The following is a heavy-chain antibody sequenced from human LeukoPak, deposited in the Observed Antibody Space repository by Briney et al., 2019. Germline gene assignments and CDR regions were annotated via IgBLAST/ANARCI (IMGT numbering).Heavy chain of an antibody. CDR2: ISGSGGST. Sequence: GGSLRLTCAASGLTFSSYAMGWVRQAPEKGLEWVSAISGSGGSTYYADSVKGRFTISRDNSKNTLYLQMNSLRAEDTAVYYCAKALRYSGYDLFDYWGQGTLVTVSS. CDR3: AKALRYSGYDLFDY. V-gene: IGHV3-23*01. D-gene: IGHD5-12*01. CDR1: GLTFSSYA. J-gene: IGHJ4*02.